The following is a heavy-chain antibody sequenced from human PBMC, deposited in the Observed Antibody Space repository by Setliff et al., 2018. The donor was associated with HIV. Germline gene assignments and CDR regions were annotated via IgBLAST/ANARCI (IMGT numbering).Heavy chain of an antibody. CDR3: ARSGCSGGSCYSFDP. V-gene: IGHV4-39*07. CDR1: GGSISSSSYY. CDR2: VYYSGST. D-gene: IGHD2-15*01. J-gene: IGHJ5*02. Sequence: TLSLTCIVSGGSISSSSYYWGWIRQPPGKGLEWIGTVYYSGSTYYNLSLKSRDTISVDTSKNQFSLKLSSVTAADTAVYYCARSGCSGGSCYSFDPWGQGTLVTVSS.